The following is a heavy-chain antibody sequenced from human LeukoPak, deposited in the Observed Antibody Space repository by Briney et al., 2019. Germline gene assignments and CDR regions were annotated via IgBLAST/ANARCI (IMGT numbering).Heavy chain of an antibody. CDR2: ISYDGSSE. V-gene: IGHV3-30*18. D-gene: IGHD6-19*01. CDR3: VKPIVVAGSYYFEH. Sequence: PGRSLRLSCAASGFSFSTYNMHWVRQAPGKGLEWVAVISYDGSSEYYADSVKGRFTISRDNSKNTLYLQMNRLRAEDTAVYYCVKPIVVAGSYYFEHWGQGTPVTVSP. J-gene: IGHJ4*02. CDR1: GFSFSTYN.